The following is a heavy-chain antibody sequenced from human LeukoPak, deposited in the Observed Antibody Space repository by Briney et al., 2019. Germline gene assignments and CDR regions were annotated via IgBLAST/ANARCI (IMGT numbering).Heavy chain of an antibody. Sequence: GGSLRLSCAASGFTFSSYSMNWVRQAPGKGLEWVSSISSSSSYIYYADSVKGRFTISRDNAKNSLYLQMNSLRAEDTAVYYCARDSRPKSPAYGPPADYWGQGTLVTVSS. D-gene: IGHD4-17*01. CDR1: GFTFSSYS. CDR2: ISSSSSYI. J-gene: IGHJ4*02. V-gene: IGHV3-21*01. CDR3: ARDSRPKSPAYGPPADY.